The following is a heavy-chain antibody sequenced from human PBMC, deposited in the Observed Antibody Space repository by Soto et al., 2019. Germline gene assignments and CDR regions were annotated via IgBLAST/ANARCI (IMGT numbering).Heavy chain of an antibody. D-gene: IGHD1-1*01. Sequence: QVQLVQSGAEVKKPGASVKVSCKASGYTFSSYGISWVRQAPGQGLEWMGWISASKGNTNDAQKLQXXXTXXTDASTSTAYMELRSLRSDDTAVYYCARNEHVFDYWGQGTLVTVSS. CDR1: GYTFSSYG. CDR3: ARNEHVFDY. CDR2: ISASKGNT. J-gene: IGHJ4*02. V-gene: IGHV1-18*01.